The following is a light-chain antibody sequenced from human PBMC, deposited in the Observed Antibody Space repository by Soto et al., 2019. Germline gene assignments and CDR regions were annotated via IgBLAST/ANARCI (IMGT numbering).Light chain of an antibody. CDR1: SSDVGGYNY. CDR2: EVN. J-gene: IGLJ1*01. V-gene: IGLV2-8*01. Sequence: QSALAQPPSASGSPGQSVAISCTGTSSDVGGYNYVSRYQQHPGKAPKLMIYEVNKRPSGVPDRFSGSKSGNTASLTVSGLQAEAEADYYCSSYAGSSNVFGTGTKVTVL. CDR3: SSYAGSSNV.